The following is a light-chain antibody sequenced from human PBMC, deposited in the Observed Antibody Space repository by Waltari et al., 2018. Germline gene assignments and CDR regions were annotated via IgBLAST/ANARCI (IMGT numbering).Light chain of an antibody. Sequence: QSALTHPASVSWSPGQSVTYFCTGSSNDGDEYRSCSWFRHPPDKAPQLILPDVSNRASDLSNRFSGYNSGNTASLTSSRLQADDEADYFCSYHPDPHTPVVFGGGTKLTV. CDR3: SYHPDPHTPVV. CDR1: SNDGDEYRS. CDR2: DVS. J-gene: IGLJ2*01. V-gene: IGLV2-14*03.